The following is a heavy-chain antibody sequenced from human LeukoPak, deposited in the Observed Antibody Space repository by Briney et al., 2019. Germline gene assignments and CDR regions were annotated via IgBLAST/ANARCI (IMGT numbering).Heavy chain of an antibody. D-gene: IGHD4-17*01. V-gene: IGHV4-30-4*08. CDR1: GGSISSGDYY. CDR3: ARYYGDGAVVFDY. CDR2: IYYSGST. J-gene: IGHJ4*02. Sequence: SETLSLTCTVSGGSISSGDYYWSWIRQPPGKGLEWIGYIYYSGSTYYNPSLKSRVTISVDTSKNQFYLKLSSVTAADTAVYYCARYYGDGAVVFDYWGQGTLVTVSS.